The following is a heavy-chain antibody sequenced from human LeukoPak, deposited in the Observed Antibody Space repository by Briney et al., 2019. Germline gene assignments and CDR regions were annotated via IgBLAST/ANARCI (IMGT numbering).Heavy chain of an antibody. CDR1: GGFISSYY. Sequence: SETLSLTCTVSGGFISSYYWSWIRQPPGKGLEWIGYIYHSGSTNYNPSLKSRVTTSVDTSKNQFSLKLSSVTAADTAVYYCARGRDGYNSWGQGTLVTVSS. CDR2: IYHSGST. V-gene: IGHV4-59*08. D-gene: IGHD5-24*01. CDR3: ARGRDGYNS. J-gene: IGHJ4*02.